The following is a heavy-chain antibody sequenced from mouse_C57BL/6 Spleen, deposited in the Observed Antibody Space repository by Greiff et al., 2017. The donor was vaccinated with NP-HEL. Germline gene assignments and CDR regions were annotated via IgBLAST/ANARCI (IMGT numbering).Heavy chain of an antibody. J-gene: IGHJ4*01. CDR3: ARCFYGSYAMDY. V-gene: IGHV1-82*01. CDR2: IYPGDGDT. D-gene: IGHD1-1*02. CDR1: GYAFSSSW. Sequence: QVQLQQSGPELVKPGASVKISCKASGYAFSSSWMNWVKQRPGKGLEWIGRIYPGDGDTNYNGKLKGKATLTADKSSSTAYMQLSSLTSEDSAVYFCARCFYGSYAMDYWGQGTSVTVSS.